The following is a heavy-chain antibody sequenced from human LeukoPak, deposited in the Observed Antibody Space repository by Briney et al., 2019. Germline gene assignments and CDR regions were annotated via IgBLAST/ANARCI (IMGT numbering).Heavy chain of an antibody. D-gene: IGHD1-26*01. CDR1: GITFSSHS. CDR2: ISYDGSNK. Sequence: PGGSLRLSCAASGITFSSHSMHWVRQAPGKGLEWVAIISYDGSNKYYADSVKGRFTISRDNSKNTLYLQMNSLRAEDTAVYYCASSSVNYVPRDYWGQGTLVTVSS. J-gene: IGHJ4*02. V-gene: IGHV3-30*01. CDR3: ASSSVNYVPRDY.